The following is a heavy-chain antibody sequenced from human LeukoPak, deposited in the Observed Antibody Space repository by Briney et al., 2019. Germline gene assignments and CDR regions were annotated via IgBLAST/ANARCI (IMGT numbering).Heavy chain of an antibody. CDR3: ARRGPRQQQLVLLDY. D-gene: IGHD6-13*01. V-gene: IGHV4-34*01. Sequence: SETLSLTCAVYGGSFSGYYWSWIRQPPGKGLEWIGEINHSGSTNYNPSLKSRVTISVDTSKNQFSLKPSSVTAADTAVYYCARRGPRQQQLVLLDYWGQGTLVTVSS. CDR1: GGSFSGYY. CDR2: INHSGST. J-gene: IGHJ4*02.